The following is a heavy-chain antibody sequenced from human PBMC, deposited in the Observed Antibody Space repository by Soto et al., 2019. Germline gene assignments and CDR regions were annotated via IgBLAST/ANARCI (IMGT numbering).Heavy chain of an antibody. J-gene: IGHJ6*02. CDR2: INPNSGGT. CDR1: GYTFTGYY. Sequence: VASVEVSCKASGYTFTGYYMHWVRQAPGQGLEWMGWINPNSGGTNYAQKFQGRVTMTRDTSISTAYMELSRLRSDDTAVYYCARIMTTLTTAFYYYGMDVWGQGTTVTVSS. D-gene: IGHD4-17*01. CDR3: ARIMTTLTTAFYYYGMDV. V-gene: IGHV1-2*02.